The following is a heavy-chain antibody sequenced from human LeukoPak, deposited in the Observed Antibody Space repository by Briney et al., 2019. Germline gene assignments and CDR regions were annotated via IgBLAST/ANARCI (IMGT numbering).Heavy chain of an antibody. Sequence: SQTLSLTCAISGDSVSSNSAAWNWIRQPPSRGLEWLGRTYYRSKWYNDYAVSVKSRITINPDTSKNQFSLQLNSVTPEDAAVYYCARGEQQLVHYGMDVWGQGTTVTVSS. D-gene: IGHD6-13*01. CDR2: TYYRSKWYN. J-gene: IGHJ6*02. CDR1: GDSVSSNSAA. V-gene: IGHV6-1*01. CDR3: ARGEQQLVHYGMDV.